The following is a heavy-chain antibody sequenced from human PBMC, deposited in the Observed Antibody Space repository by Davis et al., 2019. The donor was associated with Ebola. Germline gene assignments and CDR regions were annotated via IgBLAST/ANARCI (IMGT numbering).Heavy chain of an antibody. Sequence: GESLKISCKGSGYSFTSYWIGWVRQMPGKGLEWMGIIYPGDSDTRYSTSFQGQVPISADKSISTAYLQWSSLKASATAMYYCARHAPHYGGNSGWYFDLWGRGTLVTVSS. D-gene: IGHD4-23*01. CDR2: IYPGDSDT. V-gene: IGHV5-51*01. CDR1: GYSFTSYW. CDR3: ARHAPHYGGNSGWYFDL. J-gene: IGHJ2*01.